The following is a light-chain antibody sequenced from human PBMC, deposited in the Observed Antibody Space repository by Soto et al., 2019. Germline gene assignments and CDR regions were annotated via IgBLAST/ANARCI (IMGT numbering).Light chain of an antibody. CDR1: SSDIGTYNV. CDR2: EAT. J-gene: IGLJ1*01. CDR3: SSYAGSSTYV. V-gene: IGLV2-23*01. Sequence: QFALTQPASVSGSPGQSITISCTGTSSDIGTYNVVSWYQQHPGKAPRVMIYEATKRPSGVSNRFSGSKSGNTASLTISGLQAEDEADYYCSSYAGSSTYVFGTGTKVTVL.